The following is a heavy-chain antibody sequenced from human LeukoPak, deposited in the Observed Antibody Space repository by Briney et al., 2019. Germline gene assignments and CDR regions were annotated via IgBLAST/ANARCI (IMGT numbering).Heavy chain of an antibody. CDR3: ARTNERSPLLEWLLSGNWHWFDP. CDR2: IIPIFGTA. CDR1: GGTFSSYA. V-gene: IGHV1-69*13. Sequence: GASVKVSCKASGGTFSSYAISWVRQAPGRGLEWMGGIIPIFGTANYAQKFQGRVTITADESTSTAYMELSSLRSEDTAVYYCARTNERSPLLEWLLSGNWHWFDPWGQGTLVTVSS. D-gene: IGHD3-3*01. J-gene: IGHJ5*02.